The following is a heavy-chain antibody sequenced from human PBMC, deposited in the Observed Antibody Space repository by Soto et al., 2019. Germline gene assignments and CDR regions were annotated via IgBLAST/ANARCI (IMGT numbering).Heavy chain of an antibody. CDR1: GCTFTSYG. V-gene: IGHV1-69*13. J-gene: IGHJ4*02. CDR3: ARDGYFDY. Sequence: ASVKVSCKASGCTFTSYGISWVRQAPGQGLEWMGGIIPIFGTANYAQKFQGRVTITADESTSTAYMELSSLRSEDTAVYYCARDGYFDYWGQGTLVTVSS. CDR2: IIPIFGTA.